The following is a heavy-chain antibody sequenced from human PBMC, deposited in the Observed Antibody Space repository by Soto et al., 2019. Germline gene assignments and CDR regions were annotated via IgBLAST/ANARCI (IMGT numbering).Heavy chain of an antibody. CDR3: AKVASRGEHYYYAMDV. CDR2: ISYDGSNK. D-gene: IGHD3-16*01. Sequence: QVQLVESGGGVVQPGRSLRLSCAASGFTFSSYGMHWFRQGPGKGLEWVAIISYDGSNKYCADSVKGRFTISRDNSKNTLYLQMNSLRPEDTAMYCCAKVASRGEHYYYAMDVWGQGTTVTVSS. J-gene: IGHJ6*02. V-gene: IGHV3-30*18. CDR1: GFTFSSYG.